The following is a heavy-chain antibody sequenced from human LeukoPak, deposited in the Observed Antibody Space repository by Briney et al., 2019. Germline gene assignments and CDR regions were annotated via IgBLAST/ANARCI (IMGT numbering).Heavy chain of an antibody. V-gene: IGHV3-23*01. Sequence: GGSLRLSCAASGFTFSSYAMSWVRQAPGKGLKWVSTINDNGAGTYYADSVKGRFTISRDNSYNTVSLQMNSLRDEDTGVYFCAKGLRTGVGPYMGYHYYMDVWGKGATVTVSS. CDR2: INDNGAGT. D-gene: IGHD3-16*01. CDR3: AKGLRTGVGPYMGYHYYMDV. CDR1: GFTFSSYA. J-gene: IGHJ6*03.